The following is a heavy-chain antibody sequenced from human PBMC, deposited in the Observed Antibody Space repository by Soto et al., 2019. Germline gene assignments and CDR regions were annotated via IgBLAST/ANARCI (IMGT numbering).Heavy chain of an antibody. J-gene: IGHJ6*02. CDR1: GFTFSSYW. Sequence: PGGSLRLSCAASGFTFSSYWMHWVRQAPGKGLVWVSRINSDGSSTSYADSVKGRFTISRDNAKNTLYLQMNSLRAEDTAVYYCARGLVVPAAIGTYYYYGMDVWGQGTTVTVSS. CDR3: ARGLVVPAAIGTYYYYGMDV. V-gene: IGHV3-74*01. CDR2: INSDGSST. D-gene: IGHD2-2*02.